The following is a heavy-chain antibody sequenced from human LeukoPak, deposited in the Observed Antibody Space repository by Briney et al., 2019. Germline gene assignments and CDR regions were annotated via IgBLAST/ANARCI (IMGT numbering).Heavy chain of an antibody. V-gene: IGHV4-4*07. CDR1: GGSISSCY. CDR2: IYTSGST. D-gene: IGHD3-22*01. CDR3: ARSSLDSSGYYLYWYFDL. J-gene: IGHJ2*01. Sequence: PSETLSLTCTVSGGSISSCYWSWIRQPAGKGLEWIGRIYTSGSTNYNPSLKSRVTMSVDTSKNQFSLKLSSVTAADTAVYYCARSSLDSSGYYLYWYFDLWGRGTLVTVSS.